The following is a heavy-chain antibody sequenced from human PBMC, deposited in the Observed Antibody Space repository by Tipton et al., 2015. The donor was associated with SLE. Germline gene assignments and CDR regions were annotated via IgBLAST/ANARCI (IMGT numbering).Heavy chain of an antibody. J-gene: IGHJ4*02. CDR1: GFAFSSYA. V-gene: IGHV3-23*03. Sequence: SLRLSYAASGFAFSSYAMSWVRQAPGKGLEWVSFIYSAGTTTYYADSVKGRFTISRDNSKNTLYLQMNSLRDEDTAVYYCAKLGLGVVIDYWGQGTLVTVSS. D-gene: IGHD3-3*01. CDR3: AKLGLGVVIDY. CDR2: IYSAGTTT.